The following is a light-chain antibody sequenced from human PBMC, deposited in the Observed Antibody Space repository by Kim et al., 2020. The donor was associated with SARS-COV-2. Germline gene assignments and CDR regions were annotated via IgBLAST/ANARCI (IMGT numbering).Light chain of an antibody. CDR1: SSDVGGYNY. J-gene: IGLJ2*01. V-gene: IGLV2-14*03. Sequence: PGQAITISCTGTSSDVGGYNYVSWYQQHPGKAPKLMIYDVSNRPSGVSNRFSSSKSGNTASLTISGLQAEDEADYYCSSYTSSSKVFGGGTQLTVL. CDR3: SSYTSSSKV. CDR2: DVS.